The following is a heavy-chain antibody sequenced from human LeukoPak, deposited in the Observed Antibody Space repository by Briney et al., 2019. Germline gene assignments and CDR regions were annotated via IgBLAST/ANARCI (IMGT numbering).Heavy chain of an antibody. Sequence: PGRSLRLSCAASGFTFDDYAMHWVRQAPGKGLEWVSGISWNSGSIGYADPVKGRFTISRDNAKNSLYLQMNSLRAEDAALYYCAKSRILAFYFDYWGQGTLVTVSS. J-gene: IGHJ4*02. CDR3: AKSRILAFYFDY. CDR2: ISWNSGSI. CDR1: GFTFDDYA. D-gene: IGHD2-15*01. V-gene: IGHV3-9*01.